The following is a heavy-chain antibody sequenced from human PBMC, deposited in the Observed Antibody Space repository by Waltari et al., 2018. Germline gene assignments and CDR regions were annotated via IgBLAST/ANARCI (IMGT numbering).Heavy chain of an antibody. V-gene: IGHV3-21*01. CDR3: ARAIASGSYSGPHRNYGMDV. J-gene: IGHJ6*02. Sequence: EVQLVESGGGLVKPGGSLRLSCAASGFTFSSYSMNWVRQAPGKGLEWVSSISSSSSYIYYADSVKGRFTISRDNAKNSLYLQMNSLRAEDTAVYYCARAIASGSYSGPHRNYGMDVWGQGTTVTVSS. D-gene: IGHD1-26*01. CDR2: ISSSSSYI. CDR1: GFTFSSYS.